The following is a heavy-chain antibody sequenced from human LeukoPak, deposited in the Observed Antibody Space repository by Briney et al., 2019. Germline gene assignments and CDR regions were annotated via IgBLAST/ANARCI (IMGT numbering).Heavy chain of an antibody. D-gene: IGHD3-10*01. Sequence: SETLSLTCTVSGGSISSGDYYWSWIRQPPGKGLEWIGYIYYSGSTYYNPSLKSRVTISVDTSKNQFSLKLSSVTAADTAVYYCARGLLYGSGSFDYWGQGTLVTVSS. CDR3: ARGLLYGSGSFDY. CDR2: IYYSGST. V-gene: IGHV4-30-4*01. CDR1: GGSISSGDYY. J-gene: IGHJ4*02.